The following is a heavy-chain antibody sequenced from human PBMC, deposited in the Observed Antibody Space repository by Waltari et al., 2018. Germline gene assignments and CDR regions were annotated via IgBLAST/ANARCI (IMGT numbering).Heavy chain of an antibody. D-gene: IGHD6-13*01. Sequence: EVQLLESGGGLVQPGGSLRLSCAASGFTFSSYAMSWVRQASGKGLDWVSLISGSGGNTYYADSVKGRFTSSRDNSKNTLYLQMNSLRVDDTAVYYCVIRSRAADGKGYFDYWGQGTQVTVSS. V-gene: IGHV3-23*01. J-gene: IGHJ4*02. CDR3: VIRSRAADGKGYFDY. CDR2: ISGSGGNT. CDR1: GFTFSSYA.